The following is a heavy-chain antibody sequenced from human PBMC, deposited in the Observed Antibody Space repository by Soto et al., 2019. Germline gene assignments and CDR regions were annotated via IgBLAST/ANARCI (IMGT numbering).Heavy chain of an antibody. CDR1: GFTFSSYD. CDR3: ARDRTQNFDD. V-gene: IGHV3-23*01. Sequence: GGSLRLSCAASGFTFSSYDMSWVRQAPGKGLEWVSTIVGSGHGTFSADSVKGRFTISRDNAKNSLYLQMNSLRAEDTAVYYCARDRTQNFDDWGQGTLVPVSS. J-gene: IGHJ4*02. CDR2: IVGSGHGT.